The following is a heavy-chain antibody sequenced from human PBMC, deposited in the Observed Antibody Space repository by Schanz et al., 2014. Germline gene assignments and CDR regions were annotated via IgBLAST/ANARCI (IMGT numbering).Heavy chain of an antibody. D-gene: IGHD3-22*01. V-gene: IGHV3-23*01. CDR3: AKDRSWDYDSSGYFDY. Sequence: EVQLLESGGGLVQPGGSLRLSCAASGFTFSSYGMNWLRQAPGKGLEWVSAISGGGGTTYYADSVKGRFTISRDNSKNTLYLQMNSLRAEDTAVYYCAKDRSWDYDSSGYFDYWGQGTLVTVSS. J-gene: IGHJ4*02. CDR1: GFTFSSYG. CDR2: ISGGGGTT.